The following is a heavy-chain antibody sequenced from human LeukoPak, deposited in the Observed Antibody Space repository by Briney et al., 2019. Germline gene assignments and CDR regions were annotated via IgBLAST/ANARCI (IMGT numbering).Heavy chain of an antibody. Sequence: KPSETLSLTCTVSGGSISSYYWSWIRQPPGKGLEWIGYIHYSGSTNQNPSPKSRVSMSVETSKNQFSLKLSSVTAADTAVYYCARGEVVGPYDYWGQGTLVTVSS. D-gene: IGHD1-26*01. CDR3: ARGEVVGPYDY. CDR2: IHYSGST. CDR1: GGSISSYY. V-gene: IGHV4-59*01. J-gene: IGHJ4*02.